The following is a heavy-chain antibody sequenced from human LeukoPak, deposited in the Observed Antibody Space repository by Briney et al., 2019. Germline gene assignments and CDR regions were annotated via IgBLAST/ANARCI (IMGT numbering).Heavy chain of an antibody. CDR1: GGSFSGYY. D-gene: IGHD4-11*01. J-gene: IGHJ4*02. Sequence: SETLSLTCAVYGGSFSGYYWSWIRQPPGKGLEWIGEINHRGSTNYNPSLKSRVTISVDTSKNQFSLKLSSVTAADTAVYYCARRATVRSLDYWGQGTLVTVSS. V-gene: IGHV4-34*01. CDR2: INHRGST. CDR3: ARRATVRSLDY.